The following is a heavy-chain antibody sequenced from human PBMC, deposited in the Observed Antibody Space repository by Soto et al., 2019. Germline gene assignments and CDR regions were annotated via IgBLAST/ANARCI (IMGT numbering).Heavy chain of an antibody. CDR3: AKDPRDYGDWHYYFDY. CDR2: ISYDGSNK. Sequence: PGGSLRLSCAASGFTFSSYGMHWVRQAPGKGLEWVAVISYDGSNKYYADSVKGRFTISGDNSKNTLYLQMNSLRAEDTAVYYCAKDPRDYGDWHYYFDYWGQGTLVTVSS. J-gene: IGHJ4*02. V-gene: IGHV3-30*18. D-gene: IGHD4-17*01. CDR1: GFTFSSYG.